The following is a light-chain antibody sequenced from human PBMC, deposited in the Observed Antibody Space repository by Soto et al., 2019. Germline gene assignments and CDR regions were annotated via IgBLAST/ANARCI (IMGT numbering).Light chain of an antibody. CDR1: HSVDSN. V-gene: IGKV3D-15*01. CDR3: QQYDKWPLT. CDR2: GAS. Sequence: EIVMTQSPATLSVSPGEGATLSCRASHSVDSNLAWYQQKPGQAPRLLIFGASTRATGIPTRFSGGGSGTGFTLTISSLQSEDFGLYFCQQYDKWPLTFGGGTKVEIK. J-gene: IGKJ4*01.